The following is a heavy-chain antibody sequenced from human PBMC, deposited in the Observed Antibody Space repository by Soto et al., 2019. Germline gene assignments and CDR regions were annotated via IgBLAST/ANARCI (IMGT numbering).Heavy chain of an antibody. Sequence: EVQLLESGGGLVQPGGSLRLSCAASGFTFSSYAMSWVRQAPGKGLEWVSAVSGSVGGTYYADSVKGRFTISRDKSKNTLYLQMNSLRAEDTAVYYCAKEAFDSTVTTYFDSWGQGTLVTVSS. CDR3: AKEAFDSTVTTYFDS. D-gene: IGHD4-17*01. CDR1: GFTFSSYA. CDR2: VSGSVGGT. J-gene: IGHJ4*02. V-gene: IGHV3-23*01.